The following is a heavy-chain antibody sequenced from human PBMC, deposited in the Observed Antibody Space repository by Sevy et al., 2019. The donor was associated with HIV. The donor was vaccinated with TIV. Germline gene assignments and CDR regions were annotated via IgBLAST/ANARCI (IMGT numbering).Heavy chain of an antibody. CDR2: IYFSGST. Sequence: SETLSLTCTVSGDSIARSSYDWGWIRQSPGKGLEWIGRIYFSGSTSYATSLRSRVTISVDTSKNQVSLKMRSVTATDTAFCYCARHGGLVDRGFDFWCQGALVTVSS. J-gene: IGHJ4*02. CDR1: GDSIARSSYD. D-gene: IGHD3-10*01. CDR3: ARHGGLVDRGFDF. V-gene: IGHV4-39*01.